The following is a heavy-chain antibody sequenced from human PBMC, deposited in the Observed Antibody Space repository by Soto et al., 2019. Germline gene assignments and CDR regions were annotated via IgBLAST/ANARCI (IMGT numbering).Heavy chain of an antibody. CDR3: VRVGVGIGNHFDS. D-gene: IGHD1-26*01. Sequence: PSETLSLTCNVSNGSISGFYWTWIRQPPGKILEWIGYIHYSGRTDYNPSLTSRATMSVDTSKNQFSLNPKSITAADTAVYYCVRVGVGIGNHFDSWGRGTLVTVSS. J-gene: IGHJ4*02. CDR1: NGSISGFY. V-gene: IGHV4-59*12. CDR2: IHYSGRT.